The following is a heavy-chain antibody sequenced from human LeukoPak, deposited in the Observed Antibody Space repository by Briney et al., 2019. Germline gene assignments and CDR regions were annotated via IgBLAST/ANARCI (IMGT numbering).Heavy chain of an antibody. CDR3: ARQTGSGLFILP. Sequence: SETLSLTCNVSGYSISSGYFWGWVRPAPGKGLEWIGSIYQRATVHYNPSLKSRVTISLDTSKNQFSLKLSSVTAADTAVYYCARQTGSGLFILPGGQGTLVTVSS. J-gene: IGHJ4*02. D-gene: IGHD3/OR15-3a*01. CDR1: GYSISSGYF. CDR2: IYQRATV. V-gene: IGHV4-38-2*02.